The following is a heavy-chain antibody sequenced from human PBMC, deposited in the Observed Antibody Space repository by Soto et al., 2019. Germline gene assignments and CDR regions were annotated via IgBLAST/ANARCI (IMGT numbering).Heavy chain of an antibody. J-gene: IGHJ4*02. CDR3: ASGSPPVAGTGCDY. V-gene: IGHV3-74*01. CDR1: GFTFINYR. Sequence: EVQLVESGGGLVQPGGSLRLSCAASGFTFINYRMHWVRQAPGKGLVWVSRMNSDGSDKTYADSVKGRFTISRDNAKNTLYLQMNSLRAEDTAVYYCASGSPPVAGTGCDYWGQGILVTVSP. D-gene: IGHD6-19*01. CDR2: MNSDGSDK.